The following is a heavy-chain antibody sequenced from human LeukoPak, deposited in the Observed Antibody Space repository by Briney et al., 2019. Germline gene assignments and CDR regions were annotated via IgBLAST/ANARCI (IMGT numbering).Heavy chain of an antibody. V-gene: IGHV4-34*01. CDR3: ARRGDYGDYPFDY. CDR2: INHSGST. J-gene: IGHJ4*02. Sequence: SETLSLTCAVYGGSFSGYYWSWIRQPPGKGLEWIGEINHSGSTNYNPSLKSRVTMSMNSSKNQFSLKLTSVTAADTAVYYCARRGDYGDYPFDYWGQGILVTVSS. CDR1: GGSFSGYY. D-gene: IGHD4-17*01.